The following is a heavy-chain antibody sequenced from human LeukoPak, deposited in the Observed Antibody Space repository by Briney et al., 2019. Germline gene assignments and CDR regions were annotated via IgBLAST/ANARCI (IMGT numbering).Heavy chain of an antibody. V-gene: IGHV3-21*01. CDR3: ARSGGTDY. D-gene: IGHD1-26*01. CDR1: GFTFSSYA. Sequence: GGSLRLSCGVSGFTFSSYAVSWVRQAPGKGLEWVSSISSSSSYIYYADSVKGRFTISRDNAKNSLYLQMNSLRAEDTAVYYCARSGGTDYWGQGTLVTVSS. CDR2: ISSSSSYI. J-gene: IGHJ4*02.